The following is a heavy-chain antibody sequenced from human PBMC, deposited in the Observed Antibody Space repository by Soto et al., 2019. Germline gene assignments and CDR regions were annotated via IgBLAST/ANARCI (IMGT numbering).Heavy chain of an antibody. CDR2: IAYDGSNK. CDR3: SKTRRSESGYDSDDYYYCGMDV. D-gene: IGHD5-12*01. Sequence: QVQLVESGGGVVQPGRSRRLSCAASGFTFSSYGMHWVRQAPGKGLEWAAVIAYDGSNKYYADSVKGRFTISRDNSKNTQYLQMNSLRADDTAVYYCSKTRRSESGYDSDDYYYCGMDVWGQGTTVTGSS. CDR1: GFTFSSYG. J-gene: IGHJ6*02. V-gene: IGHV3-30*18.